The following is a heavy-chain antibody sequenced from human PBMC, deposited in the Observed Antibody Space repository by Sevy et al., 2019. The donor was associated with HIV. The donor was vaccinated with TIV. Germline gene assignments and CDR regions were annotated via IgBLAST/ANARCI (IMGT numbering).Heavy chain of an antibody. CDR3: ARGGGEFDY. CDR2: IYHSGST. CDR1: GGSISSGGYS. V-gene: IGHV4-30-2*01. Sequence: SETLSLTCAVSGGSISSGGYSWSWIRQPPGKGLEWIGYIYHSGSTYYNPSLKSRVTISVDRSKNQFSLKLSSVTAADTAVYYCARGGGEFDYWGQGTLVTVSS. J-gene: IGHJ4*02. D-gene: IGHD7-27*01.